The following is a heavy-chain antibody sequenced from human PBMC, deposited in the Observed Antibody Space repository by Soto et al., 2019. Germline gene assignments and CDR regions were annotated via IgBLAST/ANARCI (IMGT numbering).Heavy chain of an antibody. CDR3: AHIVVAGLGYYFDY. Sequence: SGPTLVNPTQALTLTCTFSGFSLSSTRMAVGWIRQPPGKALEWLALIYWDDDKRYSPFLKSRLTITKDTSKNQVVLTMSNMDPVDTARYYCAHIVVAGLGYYFDYWGQGTLVTVSS. D-gene: IGHD6-19*01. CDR2: IYWDDDK. V-gene: IGHV2-5*02. CDR1: GFSLSSTRMA. J-gene: IGHJ4*02.